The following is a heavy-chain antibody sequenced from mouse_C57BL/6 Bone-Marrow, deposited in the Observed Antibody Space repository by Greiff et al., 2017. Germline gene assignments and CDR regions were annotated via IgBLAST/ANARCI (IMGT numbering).Heavy chain of an antibody. CDR3: TRDQGMVPSYYFDY. CDR1: GFTFSSYA. CDR2: ISSGGDYI. J-gene: IGHJ2*01. Sequence: DVHLVESGEGLVKPGGSLKLPCAASGFTFSSYAMSWVRQTPEKRLEWVAYISSGGDYIYYADTVKGRFTISRDNARNTLYLQMSSLKSEDTAMYYCTRDQGMVPSYYFDYWGQGTTLTVSS. V-gene: IGHV5-9-1*02. D-gene: IGHD2-10*02.